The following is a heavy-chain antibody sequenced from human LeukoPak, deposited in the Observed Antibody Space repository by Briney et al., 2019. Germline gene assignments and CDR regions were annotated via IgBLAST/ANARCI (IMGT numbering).Heavy chain of an antibody. CDR1: GYTFTSYD. CDR2: INPNSGGT. J-gene: IGHJ4*02. CDR3: ASGYYDKGY. Sequence: ASVKVSCKASGYTFTSYDINWVRQATGQGLEWMGWINPNSGGTNYAQKFQGRVTMTRDTSISTAYMELSRLRSDDTAVYYCASGYYDKGYWGQGTLVTVSS. D-gene: IGHD3-22*01. V-gene: IGHV1-2*02.